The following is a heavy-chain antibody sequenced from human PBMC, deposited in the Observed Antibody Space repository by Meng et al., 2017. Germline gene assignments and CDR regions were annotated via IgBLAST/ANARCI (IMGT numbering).Heavy chain of an antibody. J-gene: IGHJ4*02. CDR1: GGSISRGGYY. V-gene: IGHV4-31*03. D-gene: IGHD4-17*01. CDR2: IYYSGST. CDR3: ARCADYGDYEEYYFDY. Sequence: QVPLQESGPGLVKPSQTLSLTCTVSGGSISRGGYYWSWIRQHPGKGLEWIGYIYYSGSTYYNPSLKSRVTISVDTSKNQFSLKLSSVTAADTAVYYCARCADYGDYEEYYFDYWGQGTLVTVSS.